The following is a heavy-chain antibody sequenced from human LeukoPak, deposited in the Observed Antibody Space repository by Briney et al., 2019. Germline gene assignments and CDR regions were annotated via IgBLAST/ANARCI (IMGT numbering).Heavy chain of an antibody. CDR3: ARPAAAYGVKGPFDY. CDR1: RYTFTRYD. D-gene: IGHD4-17*01. CDR2: INASSSNT. Sequence: ASVKVSRKASRYTFTRYDINSVRQATGQGLEWMGWINASSSNTGYAQKFRRIVIITRNSSISTDYLVQSSLGSDATAVYYCARPAAAYGVKGPFDYWGQGTLVTVSS. J-gene: IGHJ4*02. V-gene: IGHV1-8*02.